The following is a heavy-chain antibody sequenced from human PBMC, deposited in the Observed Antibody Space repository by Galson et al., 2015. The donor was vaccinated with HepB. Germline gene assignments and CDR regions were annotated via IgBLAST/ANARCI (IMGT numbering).Heavy chain of an antibody. CDR2: IYPGNSDT. J-gene: IGHJ4*01. CDR3: ARGGLRGYYDILTGYYRGGYFDY. Sequence: QSGAEVKKPGESLKISCKGSGYNFTNYWIGWVRQMPGKGLEWMGIIYPGNSDTRFSPSFQGQVTISADKSISTAYLQWSSLKASDTAMYYCARGGLRGYYDILTGYYRGGYFDYWGHGTLVTVSS. V-gene: IGHV5-51*01. CDR1: GYNFTNYW. D-gene: IGHD3-9*01.